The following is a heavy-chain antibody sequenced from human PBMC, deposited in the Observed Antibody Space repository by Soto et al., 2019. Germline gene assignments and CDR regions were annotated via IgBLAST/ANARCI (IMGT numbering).Heavy chain of an antibody. Sequence: GASVKVSCKASGYIFADHSIHWVRQAPGQRPEWMGWINGGNVNTKVSEKFQGRVTITRDTSASIAYLELRSLTSEDTAVYYCARGLQHCGRTSCYRYHFEYWGQGTLVTVSS. V-gene: IGHV1-3*01. D-gene: IGHD2-2*01. J-gene: IGHJ4*02. CDR3: ARGLQHCGRTSCYRYHFEY. CDR2: INGGNVNT. CDR1: GYIFADHS.